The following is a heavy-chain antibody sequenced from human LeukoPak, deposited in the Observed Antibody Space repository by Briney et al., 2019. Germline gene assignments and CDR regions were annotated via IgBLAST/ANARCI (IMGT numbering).Heavy chain of an antibody. CDR1: AFTFSSYA. CDR2: ISGSGRST. V-gene: IGHV3-23*01. D-gene: IGHD3-22*01. CDR3: AKDIIESSVNYFDY. Sequence: GGSLRLSCAASAFTFSSYAMSWVRQAPGKGLEWVAAISGSGRSTYYADSVKGRFTISKDNSKNTLYLQMNSLRSEDTAVYCCAKDIIESSVNYFDYWGQGTLVTVSS. J-gene: IGHJ4*02.